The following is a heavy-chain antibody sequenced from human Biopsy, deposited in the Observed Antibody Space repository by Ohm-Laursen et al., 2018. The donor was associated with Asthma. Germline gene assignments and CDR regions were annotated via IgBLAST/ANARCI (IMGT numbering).Heavy chain of an antibody. V-gene: IGHV3-30*03. CDR3: VRWRSGYPDHYSDF. CDR1: GFTFSNYG. Sequence: SLRLSCAAPGFTFSNYGMHWVRQAPGKGLDWVAVISFDGSNKNYADSVKGRFTISRDNSRNTLHLQMNSLRADDTAVYYCVRWRSGYPDHYSDFWGLGTLVTVSS. J-gene: IGHJ4*02. CDR2: ISFDGSNK. D-gene: IGHD2-21*01.